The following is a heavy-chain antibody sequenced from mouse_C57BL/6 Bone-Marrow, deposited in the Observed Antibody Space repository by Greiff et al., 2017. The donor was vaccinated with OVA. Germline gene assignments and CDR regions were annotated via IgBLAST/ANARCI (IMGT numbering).Heavy chain of an antibody. CDR3: ARDRGYFGV. Sequence: EVQLQESGPGLVKPSQSLSLTCSVTGYSFTSGYYWNWIRQFPGNKLEWMGYISYDGSNNYNPSLKNRIPITRDTSKNQFFLKLNSVTTEDTATYYCARDRGYFGVWGTGTTVTVSS. J-gene: IGHJ1*03. CDR1: GYSFTSGYY. V-gene: IGHV3-6*01. CDR2: ISYDGSN.